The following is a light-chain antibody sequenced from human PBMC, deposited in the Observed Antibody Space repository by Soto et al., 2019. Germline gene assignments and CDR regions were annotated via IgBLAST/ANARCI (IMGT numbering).Light chain of an antibody. CDR1: SSNIGNNY. CDR3: GTWDSSLSAVV. J-gene: IGLJ2*01. V-gene: IGLV1-51*01. Sequence: QSVLTQAPSVSADPGQKVTISCSGSSSNIGNNYVSWYQQLPGTAPKLLIYDNNKRPSGIPDRFSGSKSGTSATLGITGLQTGDEADYYCGTWDSSLSAVVFGGGTKLTVL. CDR2: DNN.